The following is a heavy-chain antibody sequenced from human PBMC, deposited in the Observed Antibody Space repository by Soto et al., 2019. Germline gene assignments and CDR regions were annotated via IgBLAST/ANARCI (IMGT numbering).Heavy chain of an antibody. Sequence: SETLSLTCAVYGGSFSGYYWSWIRQPPGKGLEWIGEINHSGSTNYNPSLKSRVTISVDTSKNQFSLKLSSVTAADTAVYYCARISGSYDFWSGYPEAYYMDVWGKGTTVTVSS. CDR2: INHSGST. D-gene: IGHD3-3*01. J-gene: IGHJ6*03. CDR1: GGSFSGYY. V-gene: IGHV4-34*01. CDR3: ARISGSYDFWSGYPEAYYMDV.